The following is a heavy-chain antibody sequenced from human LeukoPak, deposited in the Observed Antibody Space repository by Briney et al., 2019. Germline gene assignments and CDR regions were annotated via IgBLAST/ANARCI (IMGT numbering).Heavy chain of an antibody. Sequence: AGGSLRLSCAASGFTFSSYGMHWVRQAPGKGLEWVGTISHDGSFEFYADSVEGRFTISRDSSKSTLYLQMNSLRAEDTAVYYCARPQGSGSYYFDYWGQGTLVTVSS. D-gene: IGHD3-10*01. CDR1: GFTFSSYG. CDR3: ARPQGSGSYYFDY. J-gene: IGHJ4*02. V-gene: IGHV3-30*03. CDR2: ISHDGSFE.